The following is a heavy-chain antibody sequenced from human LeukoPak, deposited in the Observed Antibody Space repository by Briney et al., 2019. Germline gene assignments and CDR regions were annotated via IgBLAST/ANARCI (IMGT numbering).Heavy chain of an antibody. J-gene: IGHJ2*01. CDR3: ARRRGYSYDNWYFDL. CDR2: IYYSGST. V-gene: IGHV4-59*08. Sequence: SQTLSLTCSVSGGSISSYYWSWIRQPPGKGLEWIGYIYYSGSTNYNPSLKSRVTISVDTSKNQFSLKLSSVTAADTAVYYCARRRGYSYDNWYFDLWGRGTLVTVSS. D-gene: IGHD5-18*01. CDR1: GGSISSYY.